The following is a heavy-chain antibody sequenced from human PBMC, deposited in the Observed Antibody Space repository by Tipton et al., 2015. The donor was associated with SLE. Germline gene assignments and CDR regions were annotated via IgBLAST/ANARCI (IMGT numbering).Heavy chain of an antibody. Sequence: SLRLSCAASGFTFSSYAMSWVRQAPGKGLEWVSAISGSGGSTYYADSVKGRFTISRDNSKNTLYLQMNSLRAEDTAVYYCAKKHGQWLVLKWYFDLWGRGTLVTVSS. J-gene: IGHJ2*01. CDR3: AKKHGQWLVLKWYFDL. CDR2: ISGSGGST. D-gene: IGHD6-19*01. CDR1: GFTFSSYA. V-gene: IGHV3-23*01.